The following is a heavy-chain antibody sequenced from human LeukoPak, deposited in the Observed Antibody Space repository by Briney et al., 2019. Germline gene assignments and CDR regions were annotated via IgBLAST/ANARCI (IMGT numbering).Heavy chain of an antibody. J-gene: IGHJ4*02. CDR1: GFDFSRYV. CDR2: ISPEGYMK. D-gene: IGHD3-16*01. Sequence: PGRSLRLSCAASGFDFSRYVIHWVRQGPGKGLEWVAVISPEGYMKDYADSVKGRFTVSRDNSKNTVYLQMNSLSAEGTSRYYCARGNLYTAATIEDYWGRGTLVTVSS. CDR3: ARGNLYTAATIEDY. V-gene: IGHV3-30-3*01.